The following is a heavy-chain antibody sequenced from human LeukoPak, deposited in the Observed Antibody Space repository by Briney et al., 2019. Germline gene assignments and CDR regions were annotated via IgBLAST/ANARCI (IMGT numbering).Heavy chain of an antibody. Sequence: PSETLSLTCTVSGGSISSYYWSWIRQPPGKGLEWIGYIYYSGSTNYNPSLKSRVTISVDTSKNQFSLKLSSVTAADTAVYYWARPRLDYGDHPPYFDLWGRGTLVTVSS. CDR1: GGSISSYY. CDR3: ARPRLDYGDHPPYFDL. D-gene: IGHD4-17*01. J-gene: IGHJ2*01. CDR2: IYYSGST. V-gene: IGHV4-59*08.